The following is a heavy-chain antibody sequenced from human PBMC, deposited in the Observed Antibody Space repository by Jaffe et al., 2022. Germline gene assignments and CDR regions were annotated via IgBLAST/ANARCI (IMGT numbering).Heavy chain of an antibody. CDR1: GFTFSSYS. CDR3: ARVVRENPKDSSSSFWRAVNYYYYMDV. J-gene: IGHJ6*03. CDR2: ISSSSSYI. Sequence: EVQLVESGGGLVKPGGSLRLSCAASGFTFSSYSMNWVRQAPGKGLEWVSSISSSSSYIYYADSVKGRFTISRDNAKNSLYLQMNSLRAEDTAVYYCARVVRENPKDSSSSFWRAVNYYYYMDVWGKGTTVTVSS. D-gene: IGHD6-6*01. V-gene: IGHV3-21*01.